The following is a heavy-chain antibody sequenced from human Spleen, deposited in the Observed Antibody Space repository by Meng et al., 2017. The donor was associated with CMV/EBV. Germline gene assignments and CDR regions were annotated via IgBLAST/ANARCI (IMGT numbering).Heavy chain of an antibody. Sequence: SETLSLTCTVSGGSISSYYWSWIRQPPGKGLEWIGYIYYSGSTNYNPSLKSRVTISVDTSKNQFSLKLSSVTAADTAVYYCARVYGDYLIGEEYWGQGTLVTVSS. CDR3: ARVYGDYLIGEEY. V-gene: IGHV4-59*01. J-gene: IGHJ4*02. CDR1: GGSISSYY. D-gene: IGHD4-17*01. CDR2: IYYSGST.